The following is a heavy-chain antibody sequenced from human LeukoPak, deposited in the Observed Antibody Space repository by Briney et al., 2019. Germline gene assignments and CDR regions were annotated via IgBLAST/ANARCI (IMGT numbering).Heavy chain of an antibody. CDR2: INGDGTRT. CDR1: GFTFSSYS. J-gene: IGHJ4*02. CDR3: VREYGSGILPIDH. Sequence: GGSLRLSCAASGFTFSSYSMNWVRQPPGKGLVWVSRINGDGTRTNYADSVEGRFTISRDNAKSTLYLQMNSLRTEDTAVYYCVREYGSGILPIDHWGQGTLVTVSS. V-gene: IGHV3-74*01. D-gene: IGHD3-10*01.